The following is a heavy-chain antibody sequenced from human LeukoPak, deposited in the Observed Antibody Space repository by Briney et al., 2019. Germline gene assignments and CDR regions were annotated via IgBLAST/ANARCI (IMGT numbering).Heavy chain of an antibody. CDR3: AKAGMVATIEY. V-gene: IGHV3-53*01. CDR1: GFTVSSNY. CDR2: IGSGDGA. J-gene: IGHJ4*02. Sequence: GGSLRLSCAASGFTVSSNYMSWVRQAPGKGLEWVSVIGSGDGAYYADSVKGRFTISRDNSKNTVYLQMNSLRAEDTAVYYCAKAGMVATIEYWGQGTLVTVSS. D-gene: IGHD5-12*01.